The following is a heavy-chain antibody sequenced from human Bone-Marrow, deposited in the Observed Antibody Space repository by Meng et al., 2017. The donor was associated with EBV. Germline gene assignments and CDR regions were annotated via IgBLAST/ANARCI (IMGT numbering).Heavy chain of an antibody. D-gene: IGHD1-1*01. CDR1: GYTFTSYC. J-gene: IGHJ4*02. CDR2: ITHSDGST. CDR3: AREGTDGFDY. Sequence: VQFGAEETQPGASVNVSCKASGYTFTSYCMHWVRQAAGKGLERTGIITHSDGSTSYEQKSQGRVTMNRDKSTCTVYMELSSLRSEDMAVYYCAREGTDGFDYWGQGTLVTVSS. V-gene: IGHV1-46*01.